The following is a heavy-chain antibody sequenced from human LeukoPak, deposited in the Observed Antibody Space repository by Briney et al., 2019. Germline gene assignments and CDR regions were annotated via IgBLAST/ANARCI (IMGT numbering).Heavy chain of an antibody. Sequence: PGGSLRLSCAASGFTFSSYWMSWVRQAPGKGLEWVANIKQDGSEKYYVDSVKGRFTISRDNAKNSLYLQMNSLRAEDTAVYYCARRYYDFWSAPSGDYYYYYMDGWGKGTTVTVSS. CDR1: GFTFSSYW. V-gene: IGHV3-7*01. J-gene: IGHJ6*03. CDR2: IKQDGSEK. D-gene: IGHD3-3*01. CDR3: ARRYYDFWSAPSGDYYYYYMDG.